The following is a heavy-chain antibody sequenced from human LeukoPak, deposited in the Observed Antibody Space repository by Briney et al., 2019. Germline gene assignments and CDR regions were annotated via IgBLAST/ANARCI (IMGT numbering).Heavy chain of an antibody. Sequence: GGSLRLSCAASGFTFSSYAMHWVRQAPGKGLEWVAVISYDGSNKNYADSVKGRFTISRDNSKNTLYLQMNSLRAEDTAVYYCARFGVESIVVVIDYWYFDLWGRGTLVTVSS. D-gene: IGHD2-21*01. J-gene: IGHJ2*01. CDR3: ARFGVESIVVVIDYWYFDL. CDR1: GFTFSSYA. CDR2: ISYDGSNK. V-gene: IGHV3-30*04.